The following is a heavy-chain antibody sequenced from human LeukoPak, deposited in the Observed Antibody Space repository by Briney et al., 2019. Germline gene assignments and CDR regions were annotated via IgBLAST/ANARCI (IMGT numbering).Heavy chain of an antibody. J-gene: IGHJ3*02. CDR2: INHSGST. Sequence: SETLSLTCAVYGGSFSGYYWSWIRQPPGKGLEWIGEINHSGSTNYNPSLKSRVTISVDTSKNQFSLKLSSVTAADTAVYYCAREGHDFWSGYYTLEDAFDIWGQGTMVTVSS. CDR1: GGSFSGYY. D-gene: IGHD3-3*01. CDR3: AREGHDFWSGYYTLEDAFDI. V-gene: IGHV4-34*01.